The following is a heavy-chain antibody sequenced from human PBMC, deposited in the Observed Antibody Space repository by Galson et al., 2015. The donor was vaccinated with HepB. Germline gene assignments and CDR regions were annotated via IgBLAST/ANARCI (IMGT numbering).Heavy chain of an antibody. CDR1: GYTFTQYG. D-gene: IGHD2-2*01. J-gene: IGHJ5*02. Sequence: SVKVSCKASGYTFTQYGISWVRQAHGHGLEWMGWISGYNTNRNYAQTFEDRVTMTRDTSTTAVYMEMRSLRYDDTAVYYCARGRYDTSAPDHWGQGTLVTVSS. V-gene: IGHV1-18*01. CDR2: ISGYNTNR. CDR3: ARGRYDTSAPDH.